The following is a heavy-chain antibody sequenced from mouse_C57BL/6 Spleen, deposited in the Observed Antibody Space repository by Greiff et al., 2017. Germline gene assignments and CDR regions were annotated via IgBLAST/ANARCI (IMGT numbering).Heavy chain of an antibody. CDR3: ARERGYYFDD. V-gene: IGHV5-16*01. CDR1: GFTFSDYY. J-gene: IGHJ2*01. Sequence: EVHLVESEGGLVQPGRSMKLSCTASGFTFSDYYMAWVRQVPEKGLEWVANINYDGSSTYYLDSLKSRFIISRDNAKNILYLQMSSLKSEDTATYYCARERGYYFDDWGQGTTLTVSS. CDR2: INYDGSST.